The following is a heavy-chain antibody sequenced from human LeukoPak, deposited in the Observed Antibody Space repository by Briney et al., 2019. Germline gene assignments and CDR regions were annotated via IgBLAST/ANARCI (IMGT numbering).Heavy chain of an antibody. CDR2: ITYSGGP. D-gene: IGHD6-13*01. CDR1: SGSISGYY. CDR3: ARGHSSSWFYFDN. Sequence: PSETLSLTCTVSSGSISGYYWSWLRQPPGKGLEWIGYITYSGGPDYNPSLKSRVTISIDTSSNQFSLRLRSVTAADTAVYYCARGHSSSWFYFDNWGQGSLVTVSS. J-gene: IGHJ4*02. V-gene: IGHV4-59*01.